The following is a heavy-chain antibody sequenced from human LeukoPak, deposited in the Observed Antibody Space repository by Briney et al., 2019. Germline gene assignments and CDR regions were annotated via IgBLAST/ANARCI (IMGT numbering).Heavy chain of an antibody. V-gene: IGHV4-4*02. CDR1: GGSISSSNW. J-gene: IGHJ3*02. CDR2: IYYSGAT. CDR3: ARDFLRYYGGNSDAFDI. D-gene: IGHD4-23*01. Sequence: PSETLSLTCAVSGGSISSSNWWSWVRQPPGKGLEWIGSIYYSGATVYNPSLKSRVIISVDTSKNQFSLKLSSVTAADTAVYYCARDFLRYYGGNSDAFDIWGQGTMVTVSS.